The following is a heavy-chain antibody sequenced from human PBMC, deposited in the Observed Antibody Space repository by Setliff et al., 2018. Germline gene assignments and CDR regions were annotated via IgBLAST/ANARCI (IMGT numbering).Heavy chain of an antibody. CDR3: ARGGGGLLWFGELSRYYFDY. V-gene: IGHV4-61*02. D-gene: IGHD3-10*01. CDR2: IYSSEST. Sequence: PSETLSLTCTVSGGSISGTSYSWSWIRQPAGKGLEWIGRIYSSESTNYNPSLKSRLTISRDTSKNQVSLKLNSVTAADTAVYYCARGGGGLLWFGELSRYYFDYWGQGTLVTVSS. CDR1: GGSISGTSYS. J-gene: IGHJ4*02.